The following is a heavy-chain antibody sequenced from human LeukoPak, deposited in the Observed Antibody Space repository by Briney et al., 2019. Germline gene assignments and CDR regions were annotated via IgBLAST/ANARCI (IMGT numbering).Heavy chain of an antibody. CDR1: GFTFSSYC. V-gene: IGHV3-30*02. D-gene: IGHD3-10*01. CDR3: AKDRSWRGWFRQTYYFDY. J-gene: IGHJ4*02. Sequence: GGSLRLSCAASGFTFSSYCMRWVRQAPGKGLEWVAFIRYDGSNNYYADSVKGRFTIARDNSKNTLYLQLNRPRVEDTAVKYCAKDRSWRGWFRQTYYFDYWGQGTLVTVSS. CDR2: IRYDGSNN.